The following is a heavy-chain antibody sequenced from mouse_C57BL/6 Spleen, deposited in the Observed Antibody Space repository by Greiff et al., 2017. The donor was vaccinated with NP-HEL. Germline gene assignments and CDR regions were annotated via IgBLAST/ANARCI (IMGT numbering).Heavy chain of an antibody. V-gene: IGHV1-7*01. J-gene: IGHJ2*01. CDR3: AREAVFDY. CDR1: GYTFTSYW. CDR2: INPSSGYT. Sequence: VQLQQSGAELAKPGASVKLSCKASGYTFTSYWMHWVKQRPGQGLEWIGYINPSSGYTKYNQKFKDEATLTAYKSSSTAYMQLSSLTYEDSAVYYCAREAVFDYWGQGTTLTVSS.